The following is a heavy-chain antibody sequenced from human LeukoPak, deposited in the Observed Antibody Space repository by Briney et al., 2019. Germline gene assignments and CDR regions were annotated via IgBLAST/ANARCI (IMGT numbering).Heavy chain of an antibody. CDR1: GFTFSSYG. D-gene: IGHD4-17*01. J-gene: IGHJ6*03. CDR3: ASLYGDYGYYYYYYMDV. V-gene: IGHV3-74*01. CDR2: INSDGSST. Sequence: GGSLRLSCAASGFTFSSYGMSWVRQAPGKGLVWVSRINSDGSSTSYADSVKGRFTISRDNAKNTLYLQMNSLRAEDTAVYYCASLYGDYGYYYYYYMDVWGKGTTVTISS.